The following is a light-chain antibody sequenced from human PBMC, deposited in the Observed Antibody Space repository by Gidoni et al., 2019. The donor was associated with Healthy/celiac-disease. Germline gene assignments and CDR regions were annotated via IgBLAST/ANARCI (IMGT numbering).Light chain of an antibody. CDR3: QQYYSTTTWT. V-gene: IGKV4-1*01. J-gene: IGKJ1*01. CDR1: QSVLYSSNNKNY. Sequence: DIVMTQSPDSLAVALGERATINCKSSQSVLYSSNNKNYLAWYQQKPGQPPKLLIYWASTRESGVPDRFSGSGSGTDFTLTISSLQAEDVAVYYCQQYYSTTTWTFXQXTKVEIK. CDR2: WAS.